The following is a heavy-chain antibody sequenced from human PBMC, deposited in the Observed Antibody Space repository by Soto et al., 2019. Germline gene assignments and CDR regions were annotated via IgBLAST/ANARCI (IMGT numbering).Heavy chain of an antibody. CDR3: AHVRHPYYYYGMDV. J-gene: IGHJ6*02. Sequence: WDDGKRYSPSLKSRLTITKDTSKNQVVLTMTNMDPVDTATYYCAHVRHPYYYYGMDVWGQGTTVTVSS. D-gene: IGHD3-10*01. CDR2: WDDGK. V-gene: IGHV2-5*02.